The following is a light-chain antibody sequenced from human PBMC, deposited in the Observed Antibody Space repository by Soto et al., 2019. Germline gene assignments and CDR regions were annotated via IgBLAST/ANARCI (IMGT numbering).Light chain of an antibody. CDR3: AIWDLTLSAWV. CDR1: TSNIGSNT. V-gene: IGLV1-44*01. CDR2: SND. Sequence: QSVLTQPPSASGTPGQRVTISGSGTTSNIGSNTVSWYHHLPGTAPKLLIYSNDQRPSGVPDRFSGSKSGTSASLAISGLQSEDEADYYCAIWDLTLSAWVFGGGTKLTVL. J-gene: IGLJ3*02.